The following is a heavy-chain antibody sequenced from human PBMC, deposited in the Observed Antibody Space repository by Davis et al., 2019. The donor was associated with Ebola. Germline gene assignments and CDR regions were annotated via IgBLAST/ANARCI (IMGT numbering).Heavy chain of an antibody. CDR2: IRGDGSEQ. Sequence: GESLKISCVASGFTFGNYWMNWVRQAPGKGLGWVANIRGDGSEQSYVDSVKGRFTISRDNAKNSLYLQMNSLRAEDTAVYYCARAGGSTTLTAPSMDVWGQGTTVTVSS. V-gene: IGHV3-7*03. CDR1: GFTFGNYW. D-gene: IGHD2-21*02. J-gene: IGHJ6*02. CDR3: ARAGGSTTLTAPSMDV.